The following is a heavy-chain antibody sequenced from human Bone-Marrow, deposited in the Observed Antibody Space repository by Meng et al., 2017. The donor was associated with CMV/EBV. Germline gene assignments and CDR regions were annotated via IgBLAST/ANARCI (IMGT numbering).Heavy chain of an antibody. V-gene: IGHV3-49*04. Sequence: GGSLRLSCAASGFTFDDYGMSWVRQAPGKGLEWVGFIRSKAYGGTTEYAASVKGRFTISRDDSKNTLYLQMNSLRAEDTAVYYCAKDPTVVITTSYYWGQGTLVTVSS. CDR3: AKDPTVVITTSYY. J-gene: IGHJ4*02. CDR1: GFTFDDYG. CDR2: IRSKAYGGTT. D-gene: IGHD3-22*01.